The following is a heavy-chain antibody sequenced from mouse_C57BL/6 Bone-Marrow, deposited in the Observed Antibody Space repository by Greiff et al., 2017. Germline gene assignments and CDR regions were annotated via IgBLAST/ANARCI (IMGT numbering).Heavy chain of an antibody. D-gene: IGHD1-1*01. Sequence: EVQGVESGGGLVKPGGSLKLSCAASGFTFSDYGMHWVRQAPEQGLEWVAYISSGSSNISYADPVKGRFTISREHAKNTLFLQMTSLRSEDTAMYYCARTTVVSHYYAMDYWGQGTSVTVSS. J-gene: IGHJ4*01. CDR2: ISSGSSNI. CDR1: GFTFSDYG. CDR3: ARTTVVSHYYAMDY. V-gene: IGHV5-17*01.